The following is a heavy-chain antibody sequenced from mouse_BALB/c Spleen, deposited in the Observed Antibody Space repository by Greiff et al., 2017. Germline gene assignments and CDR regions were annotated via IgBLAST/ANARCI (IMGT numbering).Heavy chain of an antibody. J-gene: IGHJ2*01. D-gene: IGHD2-1*01. CDR2: ISSGSSTI. CDR1: GFTFSSFG. CDR3: AREYGNYVGY. V-gene: IGHV5-17*02. Sequence: EVMLVESGGGLVQPGGSRKLSCAASGFTFSSFGMHWVRQAPEKGLEWVAYISSGSSTIYYADTVKGRFTISRDNPKNTLFLQMTSLRSEDTAMYYCAREYGNYVGYWGQGTTLTVSS.